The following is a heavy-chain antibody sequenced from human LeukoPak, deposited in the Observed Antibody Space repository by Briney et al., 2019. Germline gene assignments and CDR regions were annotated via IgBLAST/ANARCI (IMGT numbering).Heavy chain of an antibody. Sequence: GGSLRLSCAASGFMFSSFWMSWVRQAPGKGLEWVANIKKDESQKYYVDSVEGRFTISRDNAKNSLYLQMDSLRVDDTAVYYCTRVFGGYDVSDYWGQGTVVTVSS. D-gene: IGHD3-3*01. CDR2: IKKDESQK. J-gene: IGHJ4*02. CDR1: GFMFSSFW. CDR3: TRVFGGYDVSDY. V-gene: IGHV3-7*03.